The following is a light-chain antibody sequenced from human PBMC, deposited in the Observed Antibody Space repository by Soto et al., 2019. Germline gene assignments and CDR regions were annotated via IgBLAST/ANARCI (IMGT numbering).Light chain of an antibody. CDR2: DAS. J-gene: IGKJ5*01. CDR1: QSVSSY. V-gene: IGKV3-11*01. Sequence: EILFTQSPTPPSLSPGERATLSCRASQSVSSYLAWYQQKPGQAPRLLIYDASNRATGIPARFSGSGSGTDFTLTISSLEPEDFAVYYCQQRSNWPITFGQGTRLEIK. CDR3: QQRSNWPIT.